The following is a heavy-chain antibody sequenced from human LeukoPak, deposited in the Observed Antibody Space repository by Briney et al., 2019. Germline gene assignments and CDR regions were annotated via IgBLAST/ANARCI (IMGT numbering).Heavy chain of an antibody. CDR2: IYYSGST. D-gene: IGHD6-19*01. CDR3: ARHEQWPKTNWFDP. J-gene: IGHJ5*02. V-gene: IGHV4-59*08. Sequence: SETLSLTCTVSGGSISSYYWSWIRQPPGKGLEWIGYIYYSGSTNYNPSLKSRVTISVDTSKNQFSLKLSSVTATDTAVYYCARHEQWPKTNWFDPWGQGTLVTVSS. CDR1: GGSISSYY.